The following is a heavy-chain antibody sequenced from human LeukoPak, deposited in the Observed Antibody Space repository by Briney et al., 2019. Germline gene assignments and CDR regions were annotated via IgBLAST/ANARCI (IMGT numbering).Heavy chain of an antibody. V-gene: IGHV3-48*02. CDR3: ARGRYYYDSSGYQLFDY. D-gene: IGHD3-22*01. CDR2: ISSSSSTI. J-gene: IGHJ4*02. CDR1: DFTVSSNY. Sequence: PGGSLRLSCAASDFTVSSNYMSWVRQAPGKGLEWVSYISSSSSTIYYADSVKGRFTISRDNAKNSLYLQMNSLRDEDTAVYYCARGRYYYDSSGYQLFDYWGQGTLVTVSS.